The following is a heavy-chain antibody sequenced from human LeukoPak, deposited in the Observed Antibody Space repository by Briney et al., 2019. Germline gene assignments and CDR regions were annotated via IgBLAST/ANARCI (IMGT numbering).Heavy chain of an antibody. CDR1: GCTFSSYS. Sequence: PWGSLRLSCAASGCTFSSYSMNWVRQAPGKGLEWVSSISSSSSYIYYAYSGNGRFTFSRDNAKNSPYLQMTRLRAEGTPVYYRARGPRYYSASSGYAYYFAYWGQGTLVTVYS. J-gene: IGHJ4*02. CDR2: ISSSSSYI. D-gene: IGHD3-22*01. V-gene: IGHV3-21*01. CDR3: ARGPRYYSASSGYAYYFAY.